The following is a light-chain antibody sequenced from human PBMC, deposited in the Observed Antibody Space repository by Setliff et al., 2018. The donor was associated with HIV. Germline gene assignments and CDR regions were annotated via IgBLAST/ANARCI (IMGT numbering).Light chain of an antibody. CDR2: DVT. CDR3: CSYAGSYTYI. J-gene: IGLJ1*01. Sequence: QSVLTQPRSVSGSPGQSVTIPCAGSSSDVGAYIYVSWYQQHPGKAPKLMIYDVTKRPSGVPDRFSGSKSGNTASLTISGLQAEDEAYYYCCSYAGSYTYIFGTGTKVTVL. V-gene: IGLV2-11*01. CDR1: SSDVGAYIY.